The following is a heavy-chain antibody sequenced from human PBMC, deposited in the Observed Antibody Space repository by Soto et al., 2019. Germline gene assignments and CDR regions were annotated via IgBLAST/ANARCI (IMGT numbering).Heavy chain of an antibody. Sequence: ASVKVSCKASGYTFTSYGISRVRQAPGQGLEWMGWISAYNGNTNYAQKLQGRVTMTTDTSTSTAYMELRSLRSDDTAVYYCAKDLVVRGVIIRGPNYFDYWGQGTLVTVSS. CDR3: AKDLVVRGVIIRGPNYFDY. CDR1: GYTFTSYG. J-gene: IGHJ4*02. D-gene: IGHD3-10*01. CDR2: ISAYNGNT. V-gene: IGHV1-18*01.